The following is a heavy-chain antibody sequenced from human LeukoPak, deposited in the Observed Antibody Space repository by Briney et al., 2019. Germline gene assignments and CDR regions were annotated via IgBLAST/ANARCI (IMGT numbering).Heavy chain of an antibody. CDR2: VIPIFATA. CDR1: GGTFISYA. Sequence: SVKVSCKASGGTFISYAISWVRQAPGQGLEWVGGVIPIFATANYAQKFQGRVTITADESTSTAYMELSSLGSEDTAVYYCARDRAAMVYSYYGMDVWGQGTTVTVSS. J-gene: IGHJ6*02. D-gene: IGHD5-18*01. V-gene: IGHV1-69*13. CDR3: ARDRAAMVYSYYGMDV.